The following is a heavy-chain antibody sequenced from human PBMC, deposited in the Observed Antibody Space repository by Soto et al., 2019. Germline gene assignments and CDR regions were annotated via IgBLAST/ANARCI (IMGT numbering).Heavy chain of an antibody. CDR2: INHSGST. CDR1: CGSFSGYY. J-gene: IGHJ6*02. CDR3: ARVRYDFWSGYYPTRYYYGMDV. D-gene: IGHD3-3*01. Sequence: SETLSLTCAVYCGSFSGYYWSWIRQPPGKGLEWIGEINHSGSTNYNPSLKSRVTISVDTSKNQFSLKLSSVTAADTAVYYCARVRYDFWSGYYPTRYYYGMDVWGQGTTVTVSS. V-gene: IGHV4-34*01.